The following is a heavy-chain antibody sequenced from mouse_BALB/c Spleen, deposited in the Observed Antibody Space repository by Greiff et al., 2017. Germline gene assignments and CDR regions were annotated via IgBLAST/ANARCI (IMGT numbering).Heavy chain of an antibody. CDR1: GYSITSGYY. CDR2: ISYDGSN. Sequence: EVQLVESGPGLVKPSQSLSLTCSVTGYSITSGYYWNWIRQFPGNKLEWMGYISYDGSNNYNPSLKNRISITRDTSKNQFFLKLNSVTTEDTATYYCAREGPYYGSSYWFAYWGQGTLVTVSA. J-gene: IGHJ3*01. D-gene: IGHD1-1*01. V-gene: IGHV3-6*02. CDR3: AREGPYYGSSYWFAY.